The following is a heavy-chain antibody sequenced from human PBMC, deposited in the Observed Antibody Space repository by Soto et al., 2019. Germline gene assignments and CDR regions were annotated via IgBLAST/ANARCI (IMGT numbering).Heavy chain of an antibody. CDR2: IYYSGST. V-gene: IGHV4-31*03. CDR3: ARDHAHGTFFDY. Sequence: SETLSLTCTVSGGSISSGGYYWSWIRQHPGKGLEWIAYIYYSGSTNYNPSLESRVTISVDTSKNQFSLMLTSVTAADTAVYYCARDHAHGTFFDYWGQGTMVTVSS. J-gene: IGHJ4*02. D-gene: IGHD1-1*01. CDR1: GGSISSGGYY.